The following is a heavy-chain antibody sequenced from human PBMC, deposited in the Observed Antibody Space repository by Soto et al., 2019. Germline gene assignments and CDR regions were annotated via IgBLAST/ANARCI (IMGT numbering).Heavy chain of an antibody. CDR3: ASFFGSGWNLQYYYYGMDV. CDR2: ISSSSSYI. V-gene: IGHV3-21*06. Sequence: EVQLVESGGGLVKPGGSLRLSCAASGFTFSSYSINWVRQAPGKGLEWVSSISSSSSYIYYADSVNGRFTISRDNAKNSLYLQMNSLRAEETAVYYCASFFGSGWNLQYYYYGMDVWGQGTTVTVSS. D-gene: IGHD6-19*01. J-gene: IGHJ6*02. CDR1: GFTFSSYS.